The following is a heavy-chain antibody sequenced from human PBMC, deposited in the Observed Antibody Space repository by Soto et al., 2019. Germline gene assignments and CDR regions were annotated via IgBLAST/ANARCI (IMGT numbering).Heavy chain of an antibody. Sequence: SETLSLTCTVSGGSISSGDYYWSWIRQPPGKGLEWIGYIYYSGSTYYNPSLKSRVTISLDTSKNQFSLKLTSVTAVDTAVYYCARREIKGPIDYWGQGTLVTVSS. CDR2: IYYSGST. CDR3: ARREIKGPIDY. D-gene: IGHD1-26*01. J-gene: IGHJ4*02. V-gene: IGHV4-30-4*01. CDR1: GGSISSGDYY.